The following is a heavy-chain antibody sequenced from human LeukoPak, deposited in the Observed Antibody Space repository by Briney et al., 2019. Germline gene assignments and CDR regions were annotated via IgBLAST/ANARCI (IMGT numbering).Heavy chain of an antibody. V-gene: IGHV1-46*03. D-gene: IGHD3-3*01. Sequence: ASVKVSCKASGYTFTSYYMHWVRQAPGQGLGWMGIINPSGGSTSYAQKFQGRVTMTRDTSTSTVYMELSSLRSEDTAVYYCASDITIFGVVNWGQGTLVTVSS. CDR1: GYTFTSYY. CDR2: INPSGGST. J-gene: IGHJ4*02. CDR3: ASDITIFGVVN.